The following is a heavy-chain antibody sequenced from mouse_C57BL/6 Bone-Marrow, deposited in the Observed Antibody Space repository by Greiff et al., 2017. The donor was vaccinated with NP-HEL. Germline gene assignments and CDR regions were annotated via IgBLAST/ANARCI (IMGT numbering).Heavy chain of an antibody. V-gene: IGHV1-81*01. Sequence: QVQLQQSGAELARPGASVKLSCKASGYTFTSYGISWVKQRPGQGLEWIGEIYPSSGNTYYNEKFKGKATLTADKSSSTAYMELRSLTSEDSAVYFCAATVPFDYWGQGTTLTVSS. D-gene: IGHD1-1*01. CDR2: IYPSSGNT. CDR3: AATVPFDY. J-gene: IGHJ2*01. CDR1: GYTFTSYG.